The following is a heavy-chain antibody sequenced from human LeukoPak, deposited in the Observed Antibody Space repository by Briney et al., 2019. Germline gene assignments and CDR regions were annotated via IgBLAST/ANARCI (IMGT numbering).Heavy chain of an antibody. V-gene: IGHV4-39*07. CDR3: ARVCVDILTGYYGYYFDY. CDR2: IYYSGST. Sequence: SETLSLTCTVSGGSISSSSYYWGWIRQPPGKGLEWIGSIYYSGSTYYNPSLKSRVTISVDTSKNQFSLKLSSVTAADTAVYYCARVCVDILTGYYGYYFDYWGQGTLVTVSS. D-gene: IGHD3-9*01. CDR1: GGSISSSSYY. J-gene: IGHJ4*02.